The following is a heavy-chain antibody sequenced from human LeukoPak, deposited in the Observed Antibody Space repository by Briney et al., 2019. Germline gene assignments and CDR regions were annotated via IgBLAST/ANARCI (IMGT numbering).Heavy chain of an antibody. D-gene: IGHD1-26*01. Sequence: PSETLSLTCTVSAGSISSYYWSWIRQPPGKGLEWIGYIYCSGSTNYNPSLKSRVTISVDTSKNQFSLKLSSVTAADTAVYYCARTEVGAIDYWGQGTLVTVSS. V-gene: IGHV4-59*01. CDR3: ARTEVGAIDY. CDR2: IYCSGST. J-gene: IGHJ4*02. CDR1: AGSISSYY.